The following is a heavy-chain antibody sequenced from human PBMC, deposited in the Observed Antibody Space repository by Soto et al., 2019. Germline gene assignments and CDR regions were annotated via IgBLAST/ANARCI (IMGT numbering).Heavy chain of an antibody. D-gene: IGHD3-9*01. Sequence: QVQLQESGPGLVKPSQTLSLTCTVSGGSISSGGYYWSWIRQHPGKGLEWIGYIYYSGSTYYNPSLKSRVTISVDTSKNQFSLKLSSVTAADTAVYYCASIHRTGLVMVRLPSDYMDVWGKGTTVTVSS. CDR2: IYYSGST. V-gene: IGHV4-31*03. CDR3: ASIHRTGLVMVRLPSDYMDV. J-gene: IGHJ6*03. CDR1: GGSISSGGYY.